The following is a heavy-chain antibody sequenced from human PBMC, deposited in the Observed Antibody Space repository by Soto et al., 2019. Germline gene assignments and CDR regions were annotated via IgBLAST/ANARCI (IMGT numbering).Heavy chain of an antibody. CDR2: IIPILGIA. Sequence: QVQLVQSGAEVKKPGSSVKVSCKASGGTFSSYTISWVRQAPGQGLEWMGRIIPILGIANYAQKFQGRVTITADKSTSTAYMELSSLRSEDTAVYYCARDQGYCCGDCYSSHPWGQGTLVTVSS. CDR3: ARDQGYCCGDCYSSHP. J-gene: IGHJ5*02. V-gene: IGHV1-69*08. D-gene: IGHD2-21*02. CDR1: GGTFSSYT.